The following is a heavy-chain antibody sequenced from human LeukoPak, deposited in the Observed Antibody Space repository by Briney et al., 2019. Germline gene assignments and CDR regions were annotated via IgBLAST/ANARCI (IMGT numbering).Heavy chain of an antibody. J-gene: IGHJ4*02. V-gene: IGHV4-4*07. CDR2: IYSSGSN. D-gene: IGHD5-12*01. Sequence: SETLSLICTVSVWSIGGYFGGWIRQPAVRGLQRIRRIYSSGSNNYNPSLKSRVTMSLDTSKNHLSLNLSSVTAADTAVYYCAREPTSGREPTSGRPLDYWGQGTLVTVTS. CDR3: AREPTSGREPTSGRPLDY. CDR1: VWSIGGYF.